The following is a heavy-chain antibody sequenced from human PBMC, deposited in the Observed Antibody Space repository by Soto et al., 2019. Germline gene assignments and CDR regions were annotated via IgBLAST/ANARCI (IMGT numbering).Heavy chain of an antibody. Sequence: ETLSLTCTVSGGSISSYYWSWIRQPPGKGLEWIGYIYYSGSTNYNPSLKSRVTISVDTSKNQFSLKLSSVTAADTAVYYCARLGYYGDFQFDYWGQGTLVTVSS. J-gene: IGHJ4*02. CDR2: IYYSGST. D-gene: IGHD4-17*01. CDR1: GGSISSYY. V-gene: IGHV4-59*01. CDR3: ARLGYYGDFQFDY.